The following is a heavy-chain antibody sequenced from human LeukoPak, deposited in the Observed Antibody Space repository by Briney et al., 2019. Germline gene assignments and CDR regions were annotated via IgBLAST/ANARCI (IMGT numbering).Heavy chain of an antibody. CDR1: GFTLSGYW. V-gene: IGHV3-7*03. CDR2: INQDGSER. D-gene: IGHD2-21*02. CDR3: ARVRPLYCGGDCSTHLDY. Sequence: PGGSLRLSCAAPGFTLSGYWMSWVRQAPGKGLEWVADINQDGSERHYVESVKGRFTISRDNAKNSLYLQMNSLRAEDTAVYYCARVRPLYCGGDCSTHLDYWGQGTLVTVSS. J-gene: IGHJ4*02.